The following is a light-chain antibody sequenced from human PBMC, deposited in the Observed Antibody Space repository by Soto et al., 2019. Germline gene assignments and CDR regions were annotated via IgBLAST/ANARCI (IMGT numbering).Light chain of an antibody. V-gene: IGLV2-14*03. CDR1: RSDGGRFYF. CDR2: DAS. Sequence: QSALPQPASLSGSPGQSSTISCTGIRSDGGRFYFVSWYQQHPRKAPKLIIYDASDRPSGISDRFSGSKSGNTASLSLSGLQAEDEADYYCSSYTPNAALEVFGGGTKLTVL. J-gene: IGLJ2*01. CDR3: SSYTPNAALEV.